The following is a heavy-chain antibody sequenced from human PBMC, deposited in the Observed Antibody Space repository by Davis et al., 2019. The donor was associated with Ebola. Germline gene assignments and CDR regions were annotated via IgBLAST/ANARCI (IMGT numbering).Heavy chain of an antibody. CDR1: GFTFDDHA. CDR2: INWGGGIT. Sequence: PGRSLRPSCATPGFTFDDHAVRWVRQPPGEGVQWVSGINWGGGITGYLDSVKGRFTILRDNTKSILYLQMNSVKTDDSATYFCARALGPDVGRSYGGFDPWGQGTQFIVSS. J-gene: IGHJ5*02. CDR3: ARALGPDVGRSYGGFDP. V-gene: IGHV3-9*01. D-gene: IGHD1-26*01.